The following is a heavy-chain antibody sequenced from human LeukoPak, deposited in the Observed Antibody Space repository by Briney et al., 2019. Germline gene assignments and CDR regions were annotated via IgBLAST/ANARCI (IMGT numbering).Heavy chain of an antibody. J-gene: IGHJ6*02. D-gene: IGHD2-2*02. V-gene: IGHV3-48*04. CDR1: GFTFSSYW. CDR2: ISSSGSTI. Sequence: GGSLRLSCAASGFTFSSYWMSWVRQAPGKGLEWVSYISSSGSTIYYADSVKGRFTISRDNAKNSLYLQMNSLRAEDTAVYYCARDLCSSTSCYTDYYGMDVWGQGTTVTVSS. CDR3: ARDLCSSTSCYTDYYGMDV.